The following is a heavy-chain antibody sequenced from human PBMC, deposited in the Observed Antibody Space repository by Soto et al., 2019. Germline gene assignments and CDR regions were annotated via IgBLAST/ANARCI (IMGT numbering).Heavy chain of an antibody. Sequence: QERLVQSGAEVRNPGSSVKVSCKVTGGTSTRYAINWVRQAPGQGLEWRGGIVPMFGTSKYAQKFQGRVTLTADTSTNIAYSELRSLRTEDTAVYYCNRGSEDDFWSGLWGQVTLVSVCS. CDR2: IVPMFGTS. D-gene: IGHD3-3*01. V-gene: IGHV1-69*06. CDR3: NRGSEDDFWSGL. J-gene: IGHJ4*02. CDR1: GGTSTRYA.